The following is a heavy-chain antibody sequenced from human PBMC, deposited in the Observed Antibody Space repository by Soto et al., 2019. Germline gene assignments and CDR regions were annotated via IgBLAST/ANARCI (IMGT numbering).Heavy chain of an antibody. D-gene: IGHD6-19*01. CDR2: IYQSGAT. CDR3: ARHVAVACTRGFDY. Sequence: QVQLQESGPGLVKPSGTLALSCAVSGGSISDNWWSWVRQPPGKGLEWIGEIYQSGATNYNPALNSRVTILVDKSASQIYLTLNSMTAADTAVYYCARHVAVACTRGFDYWGQGTLVTVSS. CDR1: GGSISDNW. J-gene: IGHJ4*02. V-gene: IGHV4-4*02.